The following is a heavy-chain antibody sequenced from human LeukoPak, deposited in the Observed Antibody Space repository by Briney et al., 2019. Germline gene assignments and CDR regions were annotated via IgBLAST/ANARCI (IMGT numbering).Heavy chain of an antibody. J-gene: IGHJ4*02. Sequence: PSETLSLTCAVSGYSISSGYYWGWIRQPPGKGLEWIGSIYHSGSTYYNPSLKSRVTISVDTSKNQFSLKLSSVPAADTAVYYCARLLMVYERYFDYWGQGTLVTVSS. V-gene: IGHV4-38-2*01. CDR3: ARLLMVYERYFDY. D-gene: IGHD2-8*01. CDR2: IYHSGST. CDR1: GYSISSGYY.